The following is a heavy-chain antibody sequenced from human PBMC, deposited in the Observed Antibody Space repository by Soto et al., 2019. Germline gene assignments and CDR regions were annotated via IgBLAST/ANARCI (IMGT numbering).Heavy chain of an antibody. CDR3: AKEFGTGVYSFAAFDD. CDR1: GFTFSTYG. D-gene: IGHD5-18*01. V-gene: IGHV3-30*18. J-gene: IGHJ3*01. Sequence: QVQLVESGGGVVQPGTSVRLSCAASGFTFSTYGMHWLRQPPGEGLEWLAVIPYDGSEKYYADSVKGRITISGDNSKNTLFLEMKSLRPEDTAVYYCAKEFGTGVYSFAAFDDWGQGTLLTVSS. CDR2: IPYDGSEK.